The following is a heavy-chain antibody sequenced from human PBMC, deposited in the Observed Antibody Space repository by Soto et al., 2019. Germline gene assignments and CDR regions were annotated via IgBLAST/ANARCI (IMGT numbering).Heavy chain of an antibody. D-gene: IGHD3-16*01. CDR1: GFPFSSYA. V-gene: IGHV3-23*01. J-gene: IGHJ5*02. CDR3: AAPRVWVARTRYFDP. Sequence: QTGGSLRLSCVASGFPFSSYAMSWVRQTPGKGLEWVSGISGSGGRTYYADSVKGRFTISRDNSNNTLSLQMHILRVEDTAVYYCAAPRVWVARTRYFDPWGQGTPVTVSS. CDR2: ISGSGGRT.